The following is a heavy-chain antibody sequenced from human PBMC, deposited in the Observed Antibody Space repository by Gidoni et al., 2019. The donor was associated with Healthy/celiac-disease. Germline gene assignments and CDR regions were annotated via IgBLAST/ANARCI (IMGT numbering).Heavy chain of an antibody. D-gene: IGHD5-18*01. CDR2: ISSNGGST. CDR3: VKDRRGIGYSYGYVGEGAFDI. CDR1: GFTFSSYS. Sequence: EVQLVESGGGLVQPGGSLRLSCSASGFTFSSYSMHWGRQAPGKGLEYVSAISSNGGSTYYADSVKGRFTISRDNSKNTLYLQMSSLRAEDTAVYYCVKDRRGIGYSYGYVGEGAFDIWGQGTMVTVSS. V-gene: IGHV3-64D*06. J-gene: IGHJ3*02.